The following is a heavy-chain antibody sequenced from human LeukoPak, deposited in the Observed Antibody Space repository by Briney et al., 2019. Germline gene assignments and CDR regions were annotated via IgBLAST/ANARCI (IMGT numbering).Heavy chain of an antibody. Sequence: GGSLRLSCEAPGFTFSSYWMSWVRQAPGKGLEWVANIKQDGSEKYYVDSVKGRFTISRDNAKNSLYLQMNSLRAEDTAVYYCARDLYWGQGTLVTVSS. J-gene: IGHJ4*02. CDR2: IKQDGSEK. CDR1: GFTFSSYW. CDR3: ARDLY. V-gene: IGHV3-7*01.